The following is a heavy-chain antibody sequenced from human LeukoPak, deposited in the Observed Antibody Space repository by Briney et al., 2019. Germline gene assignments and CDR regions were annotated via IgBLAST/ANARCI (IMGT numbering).Heavy chain of an antibody. CDR1: GGSISSYY. V-gene: IGHV4-4*07. J-gene: IGHJ1*01. CDR2: IYTSGST. Sequence: SETLSRTCTVSGGSISSYYWSSLRQPAGKGRVWIGRIYTSGSTNYKPSLESRVTMSVDTTKNQYSLKLSSVTAETAVVYCAKCEEGGFLVEHILYYGWGEAILVTASS. D-gene: IGHD2-8*01. CDR3: KCEEGGFLVEHILYYG.